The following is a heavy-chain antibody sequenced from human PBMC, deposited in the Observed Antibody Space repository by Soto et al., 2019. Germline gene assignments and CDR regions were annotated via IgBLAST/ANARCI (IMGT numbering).Heavy chain of an antibody. D-gene: IGHD3-9*01. CDR3: ARGTFLTYYYYGMDV. CDR2: INPNSGGT. CDR1: GYTFTGYY. Sequence: ASVKVSCKASGYTFTGYYMHWVRQAPGQGLEWMGWINPNSGGTNYAQKFQGWVTMTRDMSISTAYMELSRLRSDDTAVYYCARGTFLTYYYYGMDVWGQGTTVTVSS. V-gene: IGHV1-2*04. J-gene: IGHJ6*02.